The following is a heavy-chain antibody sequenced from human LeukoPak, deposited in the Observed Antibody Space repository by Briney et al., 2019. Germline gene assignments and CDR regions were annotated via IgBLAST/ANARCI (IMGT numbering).Heavy chain of an antibody. Sequence: GGSLRLSCTASRFTFSNCAMSWVRQAPGKGLEWVSAITGDGGDTWYAVSVKGRFTISRDNSKNTLYLQMNSLGVEDTAVYYCAKGSSSSRSYYFDYWGQGTPVTVSS. J-gene: IGHJ4*02. V-gene: IGHV3-23*01. CDR1: RFTFSNCA. CDR3: AKGSSSSRSYYFDY. CDR2: ITGDGGDT. D-gene: IGHD6-6*01.